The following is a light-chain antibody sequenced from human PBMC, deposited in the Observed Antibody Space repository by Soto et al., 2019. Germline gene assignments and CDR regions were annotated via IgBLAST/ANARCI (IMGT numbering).Light chain of an antibody. CDR2: EVT. CDR1: RSDVGAYNY. CDR3: SSFTSRFTFV. Sequence: QSLLTQPASVSESPGQSIAISCTGTRSDVGAYNYVSWYQQHPGKAPKLMISEVTNRPSGVSDRFSGSKSGNTASLTISGLQAEDEADYYCSSFTSRFTFVFGTGTKVTV. J-gene: IGLJ1*01. V-gene: IGLV2-14*01.